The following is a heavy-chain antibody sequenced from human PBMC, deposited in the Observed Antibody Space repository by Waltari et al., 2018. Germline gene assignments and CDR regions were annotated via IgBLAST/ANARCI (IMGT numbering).Heavy chain of an antibody. CDR1: GFSITSGYY. D-gene: IGHD4-17*01. J-gene: IGHJ4*02. V-gene: IGHV4-38-2*01. Sequence: QVQLQESGPGLVKPSETLSLTCAVSGFSITSGYYWHWIRHPPGKGLEWVGTIYYSGTTYCTPSLQSRVSISVDTSKNEFSQTLTAVTAADTAVYYCATATTAHFDFWGQGSLVTVSS. CDR2: IYYSGTT. CDR3: ATATTAHFDF.